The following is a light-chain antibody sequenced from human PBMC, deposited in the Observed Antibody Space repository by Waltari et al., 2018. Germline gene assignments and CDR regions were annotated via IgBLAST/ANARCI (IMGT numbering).Light chain of an antibody. CDR2: DVS. J-gene: IGLJ1*01. CDR3: YSFAGYTTFYV. V-gene: IGLV2-23*02. Sequence: QSALTQPASVSGSPGQSIAISCTGTSSDVVAYNYFSWYQQHPGKAPKVIIYDVSKRPSGISSRFSGSKSDNTASLTISGLQAEDEADYFCYSFAGYTTFYVFGSGTKVTVL. CDR1: SSDVVAYNY.